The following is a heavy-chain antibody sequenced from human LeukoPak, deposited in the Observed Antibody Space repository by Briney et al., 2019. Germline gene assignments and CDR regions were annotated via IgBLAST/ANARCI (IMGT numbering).Heavy chain of an antibody. Sequence: GGSLRLSCAASGFTFSSYGMHWVRQAPGKGLEWVAVISYDGSNKYYADSVKGRFTISRDNSKNTLYLQMNSLRAEDTAVYYCAKTARDTRKKWFDPWGQGTLVTVSS. CDR1: GFTFSSYG. J-gene: IGHJ5*02. D-gene: IGHD5-24*01. CDR2: ISYDGSNK. V-gene: IGHV3-30*18. CDR3: AKTARDTRKKWFDP.